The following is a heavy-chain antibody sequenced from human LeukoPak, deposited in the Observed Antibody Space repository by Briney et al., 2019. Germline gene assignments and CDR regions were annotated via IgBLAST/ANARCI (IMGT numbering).Heavy chain of an antibody. CDR2: ISPDGSRT. J-gene: IGHJ4*02. CDR1: GFTFSNHW. D-gene: IGHD6-13*01. CDR3: ARVFPPIAAAPT. Sequence: AGGSLRLSCAASGFTFSNHWMHWVRQTPEKGLVWVSNISPDGSRTDYADSVKGRFTISRDNSKNTLYLQMNSLRPEDTAVYYCARVFPPIAAAPTWGQGTLVTVSS. V-gene: IGHV3-74*01.